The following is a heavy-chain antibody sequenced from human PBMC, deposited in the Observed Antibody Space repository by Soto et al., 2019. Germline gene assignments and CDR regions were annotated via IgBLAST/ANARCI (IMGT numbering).Heavy chain of an antibody. CDR2: IYYSGST. V-gene: IGHV4-59*08. CDR1: GGSISSYY. Sequence: PSETLSLTCTVSGGSISSYYWSWIRQPPGKGLEWIGYIYYSGSTNYNPSLKSRVTISVDTSKNQFSLKLSSVTAADTAVYYCARHGGITKIDFWGQGTLDTVSS. D-gene: IGHD3-3*01. CDR3: ARHGGITKIDF. J-gene: IGHJ4*02.